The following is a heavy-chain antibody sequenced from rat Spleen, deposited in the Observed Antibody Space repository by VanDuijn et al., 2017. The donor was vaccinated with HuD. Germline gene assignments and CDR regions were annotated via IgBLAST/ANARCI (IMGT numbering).Heavy chain of an antibody. Sequence: EVQLVESGGGLVQPGRSLKLSCAASGFTFSDYNMAWVRQAPKKGLEWVASISYEGSSTYYGDSVKGRFTISRDNAESTLYLHMNSLRSEDTATYYCARPNNYVYVMDAWGQGASVTVSS. CDR3: ARPNNYVYVMDA. J-gene: IGHJ4*01. CDR1: GFTFSDYN. CDR2: ISYEGSST. D-gene: IGHD1-10*01. V-gene: IGHV5-22*01.